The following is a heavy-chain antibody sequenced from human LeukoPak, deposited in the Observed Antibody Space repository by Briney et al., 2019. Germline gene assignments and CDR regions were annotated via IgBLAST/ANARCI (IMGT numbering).Heavy chain of an antibody. CDR2: ISSSGSYI. D-gene: IGHD3-10*01. Sequence: PGGSLRLSCAASGFTFSSYGMHWVRQAPGKGLEWVSSISSSGSYIYYADSVKGRFTISRDNAKNSLYLQMNSLRAEDTAVYYCARGSYDSGSFNLWWGQGTLVTVSS. CDR1: GFTFSSYG. J-gene: IGHJ4*02. CDR3: ARGSYDSGSFNLW. V-gene: IGHV3-21*01.